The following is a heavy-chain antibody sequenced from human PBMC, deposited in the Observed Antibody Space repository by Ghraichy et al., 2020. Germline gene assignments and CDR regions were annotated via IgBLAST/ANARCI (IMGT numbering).Heavy chain of an antibody. D-gene: IGHD1-1*01. CDR1: GDTFRSYV. V-gene: IGHV1-69*13. J-gene: IGHJ4*02. CDR3: ARDTSLLGRGGYIDF. CDR2: VSPVFGTT. Sequence: SVKVSCKASGDTFRSYVFNWVRQAPGQGLEWMGGVSPVFGTTNYAQKFQDRITITADQSTTTAYMELSSLGSEDTAVYYCARDTSLLGRGGYIDFWGQGTLVSVSS.